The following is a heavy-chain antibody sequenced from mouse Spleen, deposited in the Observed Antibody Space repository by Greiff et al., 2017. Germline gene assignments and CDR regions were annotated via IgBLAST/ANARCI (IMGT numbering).Heavy chain of an antibody. CDR2: IYPGNSDT. CDR3: TRSMVTRLYYYAMDY. CDR1: GYTFTSYW. D-gene: IGHD2-1*01. Sequence: EVKLVESGTVLARPGASVKMSCKASGYTFTSYWMHWVKQRPGQGLEWIGAIYPGNSDTSYNQKFKGKAKLTAVTSTSTAYMELRSLTNEDSAVYYCTRSMVTRLYYYAMDYWGQGTSVTVSS. J-gene: IGHJ4*01. V-gene: IGHV1-5*01.